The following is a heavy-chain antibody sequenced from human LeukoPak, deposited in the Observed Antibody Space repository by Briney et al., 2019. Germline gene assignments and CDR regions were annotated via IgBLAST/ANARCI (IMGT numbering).Heavy chain of an antibody. CDR2: ITGSGDGT. V-gene: IGHV3-23*01. Sequence: GGSLRLSCAASGFTFSNYAMMWVRQAPGKRLEWVSSITGSGDGTYYADSVRGRFTISRDNSENALYLQLDSLRAEDTAVYFCVKGFVHPTYYFDYWGQGTLVTVSS. CDR1: GFTFSNYA. D-gene: IGHD3-10*01. J-gene: IGHJ4*02. CDR3: VKGFVHPTYYFDY.